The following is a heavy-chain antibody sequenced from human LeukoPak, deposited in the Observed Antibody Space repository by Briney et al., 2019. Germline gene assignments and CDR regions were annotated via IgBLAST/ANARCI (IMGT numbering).Heavy chain of an antibody. CDR1: GFTFSSYE. V-gene: IGHV3-48*03. Sequence: GGSLRLSCAASGFTFSSYEMNWVRQAPGKGLEWVSYISSSGSTIYYADSVKGRFTISRDNAKNSLYLQMNSLRAEDTAVYYCASGARRPKDIVVVTAVFPQYGMEVWGQGTTVTVSS. CDR2: ISSSGSTI. J-gene: IGHJ6*02. D-gene: IGHD2-2*01. CDR3: ASGARRPKDIVVVTAVFPQYGMEV.